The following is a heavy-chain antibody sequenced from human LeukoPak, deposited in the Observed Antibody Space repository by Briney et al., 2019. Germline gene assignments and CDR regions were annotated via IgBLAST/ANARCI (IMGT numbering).Heavy chain of an antibody. Sequence: PGGSLRLSCAASGFTFSSYAMSWVRQAPGKGLEWVSAISGSGGSTYYADSVKGRFTISRDNSKNTLYLQMNSLRAEDTAVYYCAKGHHYDFWSGPYGMDVWGQGTTVTVPS. CDR3: AKGHHYDFWSGPYGMDV. J-gene: IGHJ6*02. CDR2: ISGSGGST. D-gene: IGHD3-3*01. CDR1: GFTFSSYA. V-gene: IGHV3-23*01.